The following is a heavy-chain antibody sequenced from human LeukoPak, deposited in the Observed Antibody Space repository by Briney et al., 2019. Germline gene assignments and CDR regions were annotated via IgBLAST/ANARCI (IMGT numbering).Heavy chain of an antibody. CDR2: ITTSDGNT. D-gene: IGHD3-3*01. CDR3: AKDPLLNYDFWSGFR. V-gene: IGHV3-23*01. Sequence: GGSLRLSCAASGFTFSSYTMSWVRQAPGKGLEWVSTITTSDGNTYYADSVKGRFTISRDNSKNTLYLQMSSLRAEDTAVYFCAKDPLLNYDFWSGFRWGQGTLVTVSS. CDR1: GFTFSSYT. J-gene: IGHJ4*02.